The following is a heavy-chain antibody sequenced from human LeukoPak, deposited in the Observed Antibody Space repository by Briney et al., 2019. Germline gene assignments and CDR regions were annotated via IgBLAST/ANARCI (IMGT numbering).Heavy chain of an antibody. V-gene: IGHV4-34*01. D-gene: IGHD3-16*02. J-gene: IGHJ3*02. CDR3: ARGHFYDYIWGSYRPYAFDI. CDR1: GGSFSGYY. CDR2: INHSGST. Sequence: SETLSLTCAVYGGSFSGYYWSWIRQPPGKGLEWIGEINHSGSTNYNPSLKSRVTISVDTSKNQFSLKLSSVTAADTAVYYCARGHFYDYIWGSYRPYAFDIWGQGTMVTVSS.